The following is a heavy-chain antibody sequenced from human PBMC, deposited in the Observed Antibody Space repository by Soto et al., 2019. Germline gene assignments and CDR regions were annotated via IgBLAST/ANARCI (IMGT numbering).Heavy chain of an antibody. CDR1: GFTFSSYG. J-gene: IGHJ5*02. V-gene: IGHV3-30*18. CDR2: ISYDGSNK. Sequence: QVQLVESGGGVVQPGRSLRLSCAASGFTFSSYGMHWVRQAPGKGLEWVAVISYDGSNKYYADSVKGRFTISRDNSKNTLYLQMNSLRAEDTAVYYCAKVASGSGGGNSFDPWGQGTLVTVSS. D-gene: IGHD5-12*01. CDR3: AKVASGSGGGNSFDP.